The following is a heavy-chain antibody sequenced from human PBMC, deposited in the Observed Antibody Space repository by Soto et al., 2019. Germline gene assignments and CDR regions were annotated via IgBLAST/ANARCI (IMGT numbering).Heavy chain of an antibody. V-gene: IGHV4-4*07. D-gene: IGHD3-10*01. CDR1: GGAISAYY. Sequence: EPLSLTCTVSGGAISAYYWSWIRQSAGKGLEWIGRIYSSGSTNYNPSLKSRVTMSVDTSKNQFSLELSSVTAADTAVYYCARGPLVRGVNPCFDPCGQRTLVTVSS. CDR2: IYSSGST. CDR3: ARGPLVRGVNPCFDP. J-gene: IGHJ5*02.